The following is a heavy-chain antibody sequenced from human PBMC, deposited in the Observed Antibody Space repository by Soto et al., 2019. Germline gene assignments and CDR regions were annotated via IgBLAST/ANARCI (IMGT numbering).Heavy chain of an antibody. CDR1: GFRFRNYG. CDR2: ILTDGSGE. Sequence: QMQLVESGGGVVQPGGSLRLSCAASGFRFRNYGMHWIRQAPGKVLEWVSLILTDGSGEYYRESVKGRFTISRDNSRDTLYLHMHSLRADDKARYYCVRDDYSVPNDIDMWGQGTMV. J-gene: IGHJ3*02. V-gene: IGHV3-30*19. D-gene: IGHD4-17*01. CDR3: VRDDYSVPNDIDM.